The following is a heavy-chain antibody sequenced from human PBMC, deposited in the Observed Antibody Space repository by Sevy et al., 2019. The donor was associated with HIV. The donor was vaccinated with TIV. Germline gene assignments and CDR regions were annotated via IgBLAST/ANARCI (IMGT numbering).Heavy chain of an antibody. CDR1: GGTIVSSGHY. D-gene: IGHD5-12*01. CDR2: IYYNGHT. J-gene: IGHJ6*02. V-gene: IGHV4-39*02. Sequence: SETLSLTCSISGGTIVSSGHYWGWIRQTPGKGLEWVGSIYYNGHTFYTPSLKSRLTISIDTSKNQFSLTLSSVTVADTAVYFCAREAGGYDYDYGMDVWGQWTTVTVSS. CDR3: AREAGGYDYDYGMDV.